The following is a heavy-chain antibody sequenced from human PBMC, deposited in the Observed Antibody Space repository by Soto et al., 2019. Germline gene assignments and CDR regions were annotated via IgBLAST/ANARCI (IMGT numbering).Heavy chain of an antibody. V-gene: IGHV1-18*01. Sequence: GPSVKVSCKASGYTFTSYGISWVRQAPGQGLEWMGWISAYNGNTNYAQKLQGRVTMTTDTSTSTAYMELRSLRSDDTAVYYCARDRRIAAAGRPPLDYWGQGTLVTVSS. D-gene: IGHD6-13*01. CDR2: ISAYNGNT. J-gene: IGHJ4*02. CDR1: GYTFTSYG. CDR3: ARDRRIAAAGRPPLDY.